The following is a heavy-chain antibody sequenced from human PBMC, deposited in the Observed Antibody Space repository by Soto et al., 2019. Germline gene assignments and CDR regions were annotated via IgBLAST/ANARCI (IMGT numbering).Heavy chain of an antibody. CDR1: GFTFSSYD. J-gene: IGHJ4*02. CDR2: ISSNGGTT. V-gene: IGHV3-64*01. Sequence: EVQLAESGGGMVQPGGSLRLSCVASGFTFSSYDMHWVRQAPGKGLEYVSSISSNGGTTYYGNSVKDRFTISRDNSNNTLYLQMGSLRAEDMAVYYCVRRVSGNYDYWGQGTLVTVSS. D-gene: IGHD1-7*01. CDR3: VRRVSGNYDY.